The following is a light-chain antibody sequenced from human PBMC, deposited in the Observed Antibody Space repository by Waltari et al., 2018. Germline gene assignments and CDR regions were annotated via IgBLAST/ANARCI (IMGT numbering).Light chain of an antibody. CDR2: RAS. J-gene: IGKJ2*03. CDR1: QSVSSY. CDR3: QKYSSSPYS. V-gene: IGKV3-20*01. Sequence: VILPKSPATLSLSPGERSTLSCRASQSVSSYLAWYQQKPGQAPRLLIYRASSRATGIPDRFSGSGSGTEFTLTISSLEPEDFAVYYCQKYSSSPYSFGQGTKVEIK.